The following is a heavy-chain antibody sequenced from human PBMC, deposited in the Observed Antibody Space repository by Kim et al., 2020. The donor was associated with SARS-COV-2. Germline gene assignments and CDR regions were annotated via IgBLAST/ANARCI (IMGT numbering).Heavy chain of an antibody. V-gene: IGHV3-74*01. D-gene: IGHD5-18*01. J-gene: IGHJ5*02. CDR3: ARDYSAERKFDP. Sequence: GGSLRLSCVVSGFTFSRHWMQWVRQAPGKGLAWVSHINKDGSEIRYADSVKGRFTASRDNAKNTLYLQMNSLRVEDTAVYYCARDYSAERKFDPWGQGTLVTVSS. CDR2: INKDGSEI. CDR1: GFTFSRHW.